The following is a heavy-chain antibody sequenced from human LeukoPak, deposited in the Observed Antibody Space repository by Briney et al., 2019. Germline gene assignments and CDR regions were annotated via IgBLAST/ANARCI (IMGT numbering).Heavy chain of an antibody. CDR2: IKQDGSEK. CDR3: AREIFGSGSYPDY. V-gene: IGHV3-7*01. CDR1: GFTFSSYW. Sequence: GGSLRLSCAASGFTFSSYWMSWVRQAPGKGLEWVANIKQDGSEKYYVDSVKGRFTISRDNAKNSLYLQMNSLGGEDTAVYYCAREIFGSGSYPDYWGQGTLVTVSS. D-gene: IGHD3-10*01. J-gene: IGHJ4*02.